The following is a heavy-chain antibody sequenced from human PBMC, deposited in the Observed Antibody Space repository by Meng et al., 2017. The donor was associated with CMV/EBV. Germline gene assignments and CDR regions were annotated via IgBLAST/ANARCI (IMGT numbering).Heavy chain of an antibody. CDR1: GGSISSYY. CDR2: IYYSGST. V-gene: IGHV4-59*01. CDR3: ARDRGDEDPPGWFDP. Sequence: ESLKISCTVSGGSISSYYWGWIRQPPGKGLEWIGYIYYSGSTNYNPSLKSRVTISVDTSKNQFSLKLSSVTAADTAVYYCARDRGDEDPPGWFDPWGQGTLVTVSS. J-gene: IGHJ5*02. D-gene: IGHD1-14*01.